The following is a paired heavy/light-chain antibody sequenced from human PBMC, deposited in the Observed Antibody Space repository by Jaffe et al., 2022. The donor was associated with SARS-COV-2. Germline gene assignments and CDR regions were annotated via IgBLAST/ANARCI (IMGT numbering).Heavy chain of an antibody. CDR3: AKDRGQHIVEVTALLDS. CDR1: GIPFADYA. D-gene: IGHD2-21*02. CDR2: ISWNSVRI. V-gene: IGHV3-9*01. Sequence: EVQLVESGGGLVQPGRSLRLSCAASGIPFADYAMHWVRQAPGKGLEWVSGISWNSVRIGYADSVKGRFTISRDNAKNSLYLQMNSLRVEDTALYYCAKDRGQHIVEVTALLDSWGQGTLVTVSS. J-gene: IGHJ4*02.
Light chain of an antibody. V-gene: IGKV3-20*01. CDR1: QSVSTSY. CDR3: QHYGSSPYI. Sequence: EIVLTQSPGTLSLSPGERATLSCRASQSVSTSYLAWYQRKPGQAPRLLIYATSSRATGIPDRFSGSGSGTDFTLTISRLEPEDFVVYYCQHYGSSPYIFGQGTKLEIK. CDR2: ATS. J-gene: IGKJ2*01.